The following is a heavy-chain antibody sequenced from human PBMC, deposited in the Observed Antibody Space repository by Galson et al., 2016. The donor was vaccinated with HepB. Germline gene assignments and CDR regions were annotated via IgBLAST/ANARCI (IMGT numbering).Heavy chain of an antibody. Sequence: SETLSLTCTVSGGSISRSTFYWGWIRQSPGKGLEWIGSGYDGGTTHYSPSLKSRLTISVGTSKNQFSLKLSSVTAADTAVYYCAREVAARDGYIFWGQGTLVTVSS. D-gene: IGHD5-24*01. CDR1: GGSISRSTFY. V-gene: IGHV4-39*02. J-gene: IGHJ4*02. CDR2: GYDGGTT. CDR3: AREVAARDGYIF.